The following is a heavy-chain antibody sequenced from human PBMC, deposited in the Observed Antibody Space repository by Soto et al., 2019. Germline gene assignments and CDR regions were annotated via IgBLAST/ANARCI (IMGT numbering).Heavy chain of an antibody. CDR2: INPSGGST. J-gene: IGHJ6*02. CDR3: AREEVDCSSTSCYYKGDGMDV. Sequence: ASVKVSCKASGYTFTSYYMHWVRQAPGQGLEWMGIINPSGGSTSYAQKFQGRVTMTRDTSTSTVYMELSSLRSEDTAVYYCAREEVDCSSTSCYYKGDGMDVWGQGTTVTVSS. V-gene: IGHV1-46*03. D-gene: IGHD2-2*01. CDR1: GYTFTSYY.